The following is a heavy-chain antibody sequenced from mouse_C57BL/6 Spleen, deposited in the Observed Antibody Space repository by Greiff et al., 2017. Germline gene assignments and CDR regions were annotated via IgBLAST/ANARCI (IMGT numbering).Heavy chain of an antibody. CDR3: ARLYYDYDGDWEWFAY. D-gene: IGHD2-4*01. Sequence: QVQLQQPGAELVKPGASVKMSCKASGYTFTSYWITWVKQRPGQGLEWIGDIYPGSGSTNYNEKFKSKATLTVDTSSSTAYMQLSSLTSEDSAVNYCARLYYDYDGDWEWFAYWGQGTLVTVSA. CDR2: IYPGSGST. V-gene: IGHV1-55*01. J-gene: IGHJ3*01. CDR1: GYTFTSYW.